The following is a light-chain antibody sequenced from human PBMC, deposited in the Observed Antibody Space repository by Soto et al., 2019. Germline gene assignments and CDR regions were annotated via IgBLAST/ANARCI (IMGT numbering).Light chain of an antibody. CDR3: LSYDSSLISLI. V-gene: IGLV1-40*01. J-gene: IGLJ1*01. CDR1: NSNIGADYA. CDR2: VNT. Sequence: SVLTQPPSVSGAPGQRVTISCTGSNSNIGADYAISWYRQFPGTAPKLLIYVNTNRPSGVPDRFSGSKSGSSASLAITGLQVEDEADYYCLSYDSSLISLIFGPGTKLTVL.